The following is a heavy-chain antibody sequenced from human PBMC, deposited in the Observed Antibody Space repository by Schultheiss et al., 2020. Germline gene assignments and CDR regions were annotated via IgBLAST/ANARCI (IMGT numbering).Heavy chain of an antibody. CDR1: GDSISRYY. CDR2: INHSGST. Sequence: SETLSLTCTFPGDSISRYYWSWIRQPPGKGLEWIGEINHSGSTNYNPSLKSRVTISVDTSKNQFSLKLSSVTAADTAVYYCAREGTGKYYYYGMDVWGQGTTVTVSS. D-gene: IGHD1-1*01. CDR3: AREGTGKYYYYGMDV. V-gene: IGHV4-34*01. J-gene: IGHJ6*02.